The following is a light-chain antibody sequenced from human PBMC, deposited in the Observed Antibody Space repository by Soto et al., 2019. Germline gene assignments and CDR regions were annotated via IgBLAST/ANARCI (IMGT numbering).Light chain of an antibody. CDR2: RSD. CDR1: SSNIGSNH. V-gene: IGLV1-47*01. J-gene: IGLJ2*01. Sequence: QAEVTQPPSTSGTPGQRVTISCSGSSSNIGSNHVYWYQQFPGMAPKLLMYRSDQRPTGVPDRFSGSKSGTSASLAISGLRSDDEADYYCSARDDSLSGVVFGGGTKLTVL. CDR3: SARDDSLSGVV.